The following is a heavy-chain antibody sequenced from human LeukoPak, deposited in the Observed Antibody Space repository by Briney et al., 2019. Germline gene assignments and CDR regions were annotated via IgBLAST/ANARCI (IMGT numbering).Heavy chain of an antibody. V-gene: IGHV4-34*01. D-gene: IGHD4-17*01. J-gene: IGHJ4*02. CDR2: INHSGST. CDR3: ARDVTVTTNLFDY. Sequence: NTSETLSLTCAVYGGSFSGYYWSWTRQPPGKGLEWIGEINHSGSTNYNPSLKSRVTISVDTSKNQFSLKLSSVTAADTAVYYCARDVTVTTNLFDYWGQGTLVTVSS. CDR1: GGSFSGYY.